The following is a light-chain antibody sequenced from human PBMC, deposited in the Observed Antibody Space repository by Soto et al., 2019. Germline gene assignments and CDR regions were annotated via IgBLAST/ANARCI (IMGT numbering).Light chain of an antibody. CDR1: QNINNY. CDR3: QQYENLPT. Sequence: DIQMTQSPSSLSASVGDRVTITCQASQNINNYLNWYQQKPGRAPKLLIYDASNLEAGVPSRFRGSGSGTDFTFTISRLQPEDITTYYCQQYENLPTFGQGTRLEIK. CDR2: DAS. J-gene: IGKJ5*01. V-gene: IGKV1-33*01.